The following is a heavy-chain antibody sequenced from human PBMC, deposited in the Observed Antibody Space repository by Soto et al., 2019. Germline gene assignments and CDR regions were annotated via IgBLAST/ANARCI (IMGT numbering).Heavy chain of an antibody. CDR1: GGSFSGYY. CDR3: ARGPNSSGWYTRHNWFDP. CDR2: INHSGST. J-gene: IGHJ5*02. Sequence: PSETLSLTCAVYGGSFSGYYWSWIRQPPGKGLEWIGEINHSGSTNYNPSLKSRVTISVDTSKNQFSLKLSSVTAADTAVYYCARGPNSSGWYTRHNWFDPWGQGTLVTVSS. D-gene: IGHD6-19*01. V-gene: IGHV4-34*01.